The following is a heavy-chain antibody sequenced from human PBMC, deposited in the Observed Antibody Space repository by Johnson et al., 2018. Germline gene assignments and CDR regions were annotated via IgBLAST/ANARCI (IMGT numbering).Heavy chain of an antibody. Sequence: EVQLLESGGGVVQPGRSLRLSCAASGFTFDDYAMHWVRQAPGKGLEWVSGSSWNSGSIAYADSVKGRFTISRDNAKNSLYLQMNSLRAEDTALYHCARGGDGSVVTASDYWGQGTLVTVPS. D-gene: IGHD2-21*02. V-gene: IGHV3-9*01. CDR2: SSWNSGSI. CDR1: GFTFDDYA. J-gene: IGHJ4*02. CDR3: ARGGDGSVVTASDY.